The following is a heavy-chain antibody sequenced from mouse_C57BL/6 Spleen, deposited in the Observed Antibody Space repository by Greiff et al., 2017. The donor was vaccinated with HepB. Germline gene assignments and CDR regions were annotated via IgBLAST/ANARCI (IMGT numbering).Heavy chain of an antibody. CDR2: IDPETGGT. CDR1: GYTFTDYE. CDR3: TRSLIITTVVAHFDY. Sequence: QVQLQQSGAELVRPGASVTLSCKASGYTFTDYEMHWVKQTPVHGLEWIGAIDPETGGTAYNQKFKGKAILTADKSSSTAYMELRSLTSEDSAVYYCTRSLIITTVVAHFDYWGQGTTLTVSS. D-gene: IGHD1-1*01. V-gene: IGHV1-15*01. J-gene: IGHJ2*01.